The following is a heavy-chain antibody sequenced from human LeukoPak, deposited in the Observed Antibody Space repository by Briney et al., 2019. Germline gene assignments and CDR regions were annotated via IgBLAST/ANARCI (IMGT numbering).Heavy chain of an antibody. CDR3: ASAVAGQVF. D-gene: IGHD6-19*01. CDR2: TSSSGSSK. CDR1: GFTFSSYE. J-gene: IGHJ4*02. V-gene: IGHV3-48*03. Sequence: PGGSLRLSCAASGFTFSSYEINWVRQAPGKGLEWISYTSSSGSSKYYADSVKGRFTISRDNSKNTLYLQMNSLRAEDTAVYYCASAVAGQVFWGQGTLVTVSS.